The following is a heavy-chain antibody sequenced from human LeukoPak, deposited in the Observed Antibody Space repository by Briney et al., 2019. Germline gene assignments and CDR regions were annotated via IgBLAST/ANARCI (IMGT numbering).Heavy chain of an antibody. V-gene: IGHV3-23*01. CDR1: GFTLSSYA. D-gene: IGHD3-10*01. CDR2: ISASGGST. CDR3: AKVMKGSKRLTMVRGVIIKTAGLYYMDV. J-gene: IGHJ6*03. Sequence: PGGSLRLSCAASGFTLSSYAMSWVRQAPGKGLEWVSSISASGGSTNYADSVKGRFTISRDNSKNTVYLQMNSLRAEDTAVYYCAKVMKGSKRLTMVRGVIIKTAGLYYMDVWGKRNTVTVSS.